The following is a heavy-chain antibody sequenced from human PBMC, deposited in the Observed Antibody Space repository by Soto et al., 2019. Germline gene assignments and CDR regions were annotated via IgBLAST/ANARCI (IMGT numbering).Heavy chain of an antibody. CDR2: LIAMLGTP. CDR1: GGTFGSQG. CDR3: ARGAMANLDY. D-gene: IGHD5-18*01. Sequence: SVKVSCKASGGTFGSQGIAWVRQAPGQGLEWMGGLIAMLGTPTYAKKVQGRATISADESLTSSYLELRSLRSEDTGVYFCARGAMANLDYWGQGTVVTVPQ. V-gene: IGHV1-69*13. J-gene: IGHJ4*02.